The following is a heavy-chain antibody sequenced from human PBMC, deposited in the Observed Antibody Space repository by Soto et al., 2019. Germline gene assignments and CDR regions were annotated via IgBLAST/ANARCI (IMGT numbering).Heavy chain of an antibody. CDR3: ARDLGGWPDY. Sequence: ASVKVSCKASGYTFTSYAMHWVRQAPGQRLEWMGWINAGNGNTKYSQKFQGRVTVTKDTSASTAYMELSSLRSEDTAVYYCARDLGGWPDYWGQGTLVTVPQ. CDR1: GYTFTSYA. CDR2: INAGNGNT. D-gene: IGHD2-15*01. V-gene: IGHV1-3*01. J-gene: IGHJ4*02.